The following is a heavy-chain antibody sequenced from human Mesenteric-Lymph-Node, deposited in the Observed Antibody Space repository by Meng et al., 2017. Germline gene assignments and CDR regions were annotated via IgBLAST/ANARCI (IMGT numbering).Heavy chain of an antibody. V-gene: IGHV1-8*01. CDR3: ATGVADFEY. D-gene: IGHD6-19*01. J-gene: IGHJ4*02. CDR2: MNPNRGTT. Sequence: QGQVVQSGSELKKPGASVKVSCKASGYTFTSYDINWVRQGTGQGLEWMGWMNPNRGTTGYAQKFQGRVTMTRNISKSTAYMDLSSLRSEDTAVYYCATGVADFEYWGQGTLVTVSS. CDR1: GYTFTSYD.